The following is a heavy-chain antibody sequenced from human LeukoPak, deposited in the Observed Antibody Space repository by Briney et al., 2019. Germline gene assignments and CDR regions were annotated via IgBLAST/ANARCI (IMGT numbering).Heavy chain of an antibody. CDR1: GFTVSSNY. Sequence: GGSLRLSCAASGFTVSSNYMSWVRQAPGKGLEWVSVIYSGGSTYYADSVKGRFTISRDNSKNTLYLQMNSLRAEDTAVYYCARALEAAGGYDYWGQGTLVTVSS. CDR2: IYSGGST. J-gene: IGHJ4*02. V-gene: IGHV3-66*01. D-gene: IGHD3-10*01. CDR3: ARALEAAGGYDY.